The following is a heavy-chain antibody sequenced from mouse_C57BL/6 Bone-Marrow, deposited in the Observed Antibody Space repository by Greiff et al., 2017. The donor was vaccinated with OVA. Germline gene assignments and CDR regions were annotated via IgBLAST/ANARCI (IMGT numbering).Heavy chain of an antibody. J-gene: IGHJ1*03. CDR2: IDPANGNT. V-gene: IGHV14-3*01. D-gene: IGHD1-1*01. Sequence: EVQLVESVAELVRPGASVKLSCTASGFNIKNTYMHWVKQRPEQGLEWIGRIDPANGNTKYAPKFQGKATITADTSSNTAYLQLSSLTSEDTALYYCARRYGSTPYWYFDVWGTGTTVTVSS. CDR1: GFNIKNTY. CDR3: ARRYGSTPYWYFDV.